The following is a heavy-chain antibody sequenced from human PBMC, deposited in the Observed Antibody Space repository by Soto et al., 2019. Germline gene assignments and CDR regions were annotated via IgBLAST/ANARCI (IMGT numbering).Heavy chain of an antibody. V-gene: IGHV3-23*01. CDR1: GFTFRGYA. Sequence: EVQLLESGGGLVQPGGSLRLSCAASGFTFRGYAMNWVRQAPGKGLEWVSVISGGGASTYYADSVKGRFTISRDNCKNTLYLQMNSLRAEDTAVYYCAKEDCSSTRCYGLYYYYYYYMDVWGKGTTVTVSS. J-gene: IGHJ6*03. D-gene: IGHD2-2*01. CDR2: ISGGGAST. CDR3: AKEDCSSTRCYGLYYYYYYYMDV.